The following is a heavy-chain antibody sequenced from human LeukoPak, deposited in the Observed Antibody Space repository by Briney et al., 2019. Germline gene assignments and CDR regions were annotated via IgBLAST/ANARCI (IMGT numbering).Heavy chain of an antibody. D-gene: IGHD4-11*01. V-gene: IGHV1-18*01. CDR2: ISAYNGNT. J-gene: IGHJ4*02. CDR3: ARAETTLLLNY. CDR1: GYTFTSYG. Sequence: GASVKVSCKASGYTFTSYGISWVRQAPGQGLEWMGWISAYNGNTNYAQKLQGRFTMTTDASTSTAYMELRSLRSDDTAVYYCARAETTLLLNYWGQGTLVTVSS.